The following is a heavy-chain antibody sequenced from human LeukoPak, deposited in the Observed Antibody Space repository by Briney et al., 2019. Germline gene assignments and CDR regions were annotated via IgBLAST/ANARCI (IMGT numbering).Heavy chain of an antibody. V-gene: IGHV4-59*01. CDR3: ARGRGSYFRRPFDY. Sequence: PSETLSLTCTVSGGSISSYYWSWIRQPPGKGLEWIGYIYYSGSTNYNPSLKSRVTISVDTSKNQFSLKLSSVTAADTAVYYCARGRGSYFRRPFDYWGQGTLVTVSS. D-gene: IGHD1-26*01. CDR2: IYYSGST. J-gene: IGHJ4*02. CDR1: GGSISSYY.